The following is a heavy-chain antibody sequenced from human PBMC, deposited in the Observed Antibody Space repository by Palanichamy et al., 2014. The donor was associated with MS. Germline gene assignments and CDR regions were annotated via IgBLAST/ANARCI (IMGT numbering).Heavy chain of an antibody. Sequence: QITSKETGPTLVKPTQTLTLTCTFSGISLITSGVGVGWIRQPPGKALEWLALIYWDGDKRFSPSLKSRLTITRDTSKNQVVLTMINMDPVDAGTYYCAYGGDGDSDYFDYWGQGTLVTVST. CDR1: GISLITSGVG. CDR3: AYGGDGDSDYFDY. V-gene: IGHV2-5*02. CDR2: IYWDGDK. J-gene: IGHJ4*02. D-gene: IGHD2-21*02.